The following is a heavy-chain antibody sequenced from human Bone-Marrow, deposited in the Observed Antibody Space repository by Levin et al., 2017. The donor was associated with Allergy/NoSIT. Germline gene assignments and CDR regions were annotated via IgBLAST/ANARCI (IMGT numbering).Heavy chain of an antibody. J-gene: IGHJ4*02. V-gene: IGHV3-7*01. CDR1: GFTFNHFW. CDR2: IKPDGGEE. CDR3: ARDWGDAVGGSMDY. D-gene: IGHD1-26*01. Sequence: PGGSLRLSCVASGFTFNHFWMSWVRQTPEKGLEWVGNIKPDGGEERYVDSVKGRFTISRDNAKNTVFLQMNSLRVGDTATYYCARDWGDAVGGSMDYWGQGASVTVSS.